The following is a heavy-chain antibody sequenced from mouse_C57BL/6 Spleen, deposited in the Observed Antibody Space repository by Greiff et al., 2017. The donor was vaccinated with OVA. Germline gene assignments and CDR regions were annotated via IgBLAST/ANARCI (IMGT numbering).Heavy chain of an antibody. CDR2: IYPGDGDT. CDR3: AREGYDYDDAMDY. D-gene: IGHD2-4*01. V-gene: IGHV1-80*01. Sequence: VQLQQSGAELVKPGASVKISCKASGYAFSSYWMNWVKQRPGKGLEWIGQIYPGDGDTNYNGKFKGKATLTADKSSSTAYMQLSSLTSEDSAVYFCAREGYDYDDAMDYWGQGTSVTVSS. CDR1: GYAFSSYW. J-gene: IGHJ4*01.